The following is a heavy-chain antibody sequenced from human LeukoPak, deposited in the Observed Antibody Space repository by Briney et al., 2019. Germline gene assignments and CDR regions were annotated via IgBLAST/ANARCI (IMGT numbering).Heavy chain of an antibody. Sequence: GGSLRLSCAASGFTFSDYYMSWIRQAPGKGLEWVSYISSSGSTIYYADSVKGRFTISRDNAKNSLYLQMNSLRAEDTAVYYCARKLRYFDWLFHRKFKDWYFDLWGRGTLVTVSS. CDR3: ARKLRYFDWLFHRKFKDWYFDL. CDR1: GFTFSDYY. D-gene: IGHD3-9*01. J-gene: IGHJ2*01. CDR2: ISSSGSTI. V-gene: IGHV3-11*04.